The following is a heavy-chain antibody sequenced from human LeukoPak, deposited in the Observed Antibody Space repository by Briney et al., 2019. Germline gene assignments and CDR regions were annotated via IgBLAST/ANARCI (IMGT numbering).Heavy chain of an antibody. CDR1: GFSFTSYA. CDR3: SGNFDF. CDR2: ISYDGSNK. V-gene: IGHV3-30-3*01. J-gene: IGHJ4*02. Sequence: GSLRLSCAASGFSFTSYAMHWVRQAPGKGLEWVAVISYDGSNKYYADSVRGRFTISRDNSKNTLYLQMSSLRAEDTALYYCSGNFDFWGQGTLVTVSS. D-gene: IGHD3-10*01.